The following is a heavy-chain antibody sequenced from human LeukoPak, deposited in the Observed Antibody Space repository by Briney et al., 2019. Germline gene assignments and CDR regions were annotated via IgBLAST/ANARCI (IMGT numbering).Heavy chain of an antibody. CDR1: GDSVSTNSAA. CDR2: TYYRSKWCK. V-gene: IGHV6-1*01. CDR3: ARDPGAFDI. Sequence: SQTLSLTCAISGDSVSTNSAAWNWIRQSTSRGLEWLGRTYYRSKWCKDYAVSVKSRITINPDTTKNQFSLQLNSVTPEDTAVYYCARDPGAFDIWGQGTVVTVSS. J-gene: IGHJ3*02.